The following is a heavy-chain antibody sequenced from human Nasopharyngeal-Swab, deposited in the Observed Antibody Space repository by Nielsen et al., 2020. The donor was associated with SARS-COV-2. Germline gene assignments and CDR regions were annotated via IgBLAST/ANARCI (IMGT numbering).Heavy chain of an antibody. J-gene: IGHJ4*02. D-gene: IGHD6-13*01. CDR3: ARLDVSAAGRDY. V-gene: IGHV4-39*01. Sequence: VRQMPGKGLEWIGSIYYSGSTYYNPSLKSRVTISVDTSKNQFSLKLSSVTAAGTAVYYCARLDVSAAGRDYWGQGTLVTVSS. CDR2: IYYSGST.